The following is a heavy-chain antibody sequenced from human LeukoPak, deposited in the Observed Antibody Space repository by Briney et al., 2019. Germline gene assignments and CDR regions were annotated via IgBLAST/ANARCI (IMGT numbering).Heavy chain of an antibody. D-gene: IGHD6-6*01. CDR2: IRYDGSNK. CDR3: AKAIHSSSSGVVDY. J-gene: IGHJ4*02. Sequence: PGGSLRLSCAASGFIFSNYAMHWVRQAPGKGLEWVTFIRYDGSNKYYAESVKGRFTISRDNSKNTLYLQMNSLRAEDTAVYYSAKAIHSSSSGVVDYWGQGTLVTVSS. V-gene: IGHV3-30*02. CDR1: GFIFSNYA.